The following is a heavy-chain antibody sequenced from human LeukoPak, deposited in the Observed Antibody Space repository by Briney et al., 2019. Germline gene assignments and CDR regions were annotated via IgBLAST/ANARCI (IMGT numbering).Heavy chain of an antibody. CDR2: ISSSSTYK. J-gene: IGHJ4*02. V-gene: IGHV3-21*01. CDR3: ARGRYSGSYLLDY. CDR1: GFTFSSYS. Sequence: GGSLRLSCAASGFTFSSYSMSWVRQGPGKGLEWVSSISSSSTYKYYAGSVKGRFTISRDKAKNSLYLQMNSLRAEDTALYYCARGRYSGSYLLDYWGQGTLVTVSS. D-gene: IGHD1-26*01.